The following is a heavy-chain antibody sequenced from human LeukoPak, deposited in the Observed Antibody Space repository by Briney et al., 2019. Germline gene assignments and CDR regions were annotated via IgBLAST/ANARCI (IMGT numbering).Heavy chain of an antibody. CDR2: ISRSSSTI. D-gene: IGHD6-19*01. J-gene: IGHJ4*02. CDR3: ARDQAAIAVVSPFDN. Sequence: GGSLRHSCAASGFTFSSYSMNWVRQAPGKGLEWVSYISRSSSTIYYADSVKGRFTISRDNAKNSLYLQMNSLRAEDTAVYYCARDQAAIAVVSPFDNWGQGTLVTVSS. V-gene: IGHV3-48*01. CDR1: GFTFSSYS.